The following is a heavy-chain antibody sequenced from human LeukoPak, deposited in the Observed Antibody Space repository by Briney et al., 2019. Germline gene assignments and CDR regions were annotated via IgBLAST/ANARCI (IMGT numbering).Heavy chain of an antibody. CDR1: GFTLSSYW. Sequence: PGGSLRLSCAASGFTLSSYWMSWVRQAPGKGLEWVANIKQDGSEKYYVDSVKGRFTISRDNAKNSLYLQMNSLRAEDTAVYYCAREYRGLVVVAAIGMDVWGKGTTVTVSS. D-gene: IGHD2-15*01. V-gene: IGHV3-7*01. CDR3: AREYRGLVVVAAIGMDV. CDR2: IKQDGSEK. J-gene: IGHJ6*04.